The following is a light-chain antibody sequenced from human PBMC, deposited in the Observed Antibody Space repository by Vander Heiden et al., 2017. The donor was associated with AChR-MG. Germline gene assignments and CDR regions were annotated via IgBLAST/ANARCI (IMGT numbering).Light chain of an antibody. CDR3: SSYTSSSTVV. V-gene: IGLV2-14*01. CDR2: DVS. Sequence: QSALTQPASVSGSPGQSITISCTGTSSDVGGYNYVSWYQQHPGKAPKLMIYDVSKRPSGVSTRFSGSKSGNTTSLTISGLPAEDEADYYCSSYTSSSTVVFGGGTKLTVL. J-gene: IGLJ2*01. CDR1: SSDVGGYNY.